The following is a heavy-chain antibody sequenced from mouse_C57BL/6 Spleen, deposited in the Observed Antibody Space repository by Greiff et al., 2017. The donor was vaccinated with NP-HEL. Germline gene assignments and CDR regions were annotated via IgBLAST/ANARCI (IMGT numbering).Heavy chain of an antibody. J-gene: IGHJ3*01. CDR2: IYPGDGDT. Sequence: VQLQQSGAELVKPGASVKISCKASGYAFSSYWMNWVKQRPGKGLEWIGQIYPGDGDTNYNGKFKGKATLTADKSSSTAYMQLSSLTSEDSAVYFCARSGDYDVSWFAYWGQGTLVTVSA. D-gene: IGHD2-4*01. V-gene: IGHV1-80*01. CDR1: GYAFSSYW. CDR3: ARSGDYDVSWFAY.